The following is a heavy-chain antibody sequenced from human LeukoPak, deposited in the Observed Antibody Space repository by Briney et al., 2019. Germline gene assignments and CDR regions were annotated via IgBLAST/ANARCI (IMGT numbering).Heavy chain of an antibody. CDR3: ARERARGITMVRGVLYYYYMDV. V-gene: IGHV4-39*07. J-gene: IGHJ6*03. CDR2: IYYSGST. Sequence: SETLSLTCTVSGGSISSNNYYWGWIRQPPGKGLEWIGSIYYSGSTYYNPSLKSRVTISVDTSKNQFSLKLSSVTAADTAVYYCARERARGITMVRGVLYYYYMDVWGKGTTVTVSS. D-gene: IGHD3-10*01. CDR1: GGSISSNNYY.